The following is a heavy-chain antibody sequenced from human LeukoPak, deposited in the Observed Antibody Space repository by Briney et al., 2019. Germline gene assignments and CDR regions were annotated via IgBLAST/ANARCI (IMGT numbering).Heavy chain of an antibody. CDR1: GCTFINYG. V-gene: IGHV1-18*01. J-gene: IGHJ4*02. D-gene: IGHD3-10*01. Sequence: ASVKVSCKASGCTFINYGISWVRQAPGQGLEWMGWISAYNGDTNYAQNLQGRVTMTTDTSTSTAYMEVRSLRSDDTAVYYCARDGRFGELFDYWGQGTLVAVSS. CDR3: ARDGRFGELFDY. CDR2: ISAYNGDT.